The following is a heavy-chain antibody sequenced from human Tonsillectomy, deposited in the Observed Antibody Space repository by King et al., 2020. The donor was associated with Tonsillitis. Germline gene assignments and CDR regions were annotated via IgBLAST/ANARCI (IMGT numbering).Heavy chain of an antibody. Sequence: VQLVESGGGLVKPGRSLRLSCTASGFTFGDYAMGWFRQAPGKGLEWVGFIRSKAYAGTTEYAASVKGRFTISRDDSKSIAYLQMNSLKTEDTAVYYCTRGAYYYDSSGYPYYFDYWGQGTLVTVSS. D-gene: IGHD3-22*01. V-gene: IGHV3-49*05. J-gene: IGHJ4*02. CDR2: IRSKAYAGTT. CDR3: TRGAYYYDSSGYPYYFDY. CDR1: GFTFGDYA.